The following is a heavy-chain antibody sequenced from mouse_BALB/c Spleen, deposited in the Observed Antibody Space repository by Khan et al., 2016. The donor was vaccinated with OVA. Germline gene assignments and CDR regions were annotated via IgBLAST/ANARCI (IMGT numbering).Heavy chain of an antibody. CDR1: GYTFTSYV. J-gene: IGHJ2*01. CDR2: IYPYNDDT. V-gene: IGHV1S136*01. Sequence: VQLKQSGPELVKPGASVRMSCKASGYTFTSYVMHWVKQKPGQGLEWIGYIYPYNDDTKYNEKFKGKATLTSDKSSSTAYMELSSLTSEDSAVYYRAKNYRYDVYFDYWGQGTTLTVSS. D-gene: IGHD2-14*01. CDR3: AKNYRYDVYFDY.